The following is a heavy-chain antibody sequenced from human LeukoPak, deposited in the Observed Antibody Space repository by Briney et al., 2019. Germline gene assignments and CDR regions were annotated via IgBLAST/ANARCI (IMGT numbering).Heavy chain of an antibody. Sequence: SETLSLTCTVSGGSISSSSYYWGWIRQPPGTGLEWIGSIYYSGSTYYNPSLKSRVTISVDTSKNQFSLKLSSVTAADTAVYYCARELRYFDWLRLGRNYYYYYMDVWGKGTTVTVSS. D-gene: IGHD3-9*01. CDR2: IYYSGST. J-gene: IGHJ6*03. CDR1: GGSISSSSYY. V-gene: IGHV4-39*07. CDR3: ARELRYFDWLRLGRNYYYYYMDV.